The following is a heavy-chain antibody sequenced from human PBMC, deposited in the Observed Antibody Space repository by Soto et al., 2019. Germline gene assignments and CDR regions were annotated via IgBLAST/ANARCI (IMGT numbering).Heavy chain of an antibody. V-gene: IGHV1-2*04. CDR1: GYTFTGYY. Sequence: QVQLVQSGAEVKKPGASVKVSCKASGYTFTGYYMHWVRQAPGQGLEWMGWINPNSGGTNYAQKLQGWVTMTRDTSISTAYMELSRLRSDDTAVYYCARAGPVLAAAGKGWFDPWGQGTLVTVSS. J-gene: IGHJ5*02. CDR2: INPNSGGT. D-gene: IGHD6-13*01. CDR3: ARAGPVLAAAGKGWFDP.